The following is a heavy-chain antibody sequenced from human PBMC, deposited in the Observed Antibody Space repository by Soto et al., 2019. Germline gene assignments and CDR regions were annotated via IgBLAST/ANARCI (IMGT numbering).Heavy chain of an antibody. J-gene: IGHJ4*02. Sequence: EVQLLESGGGLVQPGGSLRLSCAASGFTFSSYAMSWVRQAPGKGLEWVSAIRGSGGSTYYADSVKGRFTISRDNSKNTLYLQLNSLGAEDTAVYYCAKIFGIAAAGMLGEPQYFDYWGQGTLVTVSS. CDR2: IRGSGGST. D-gene: IGHD6-13*01. V-gene: IGHV3-23*01. CDR3: AKIFGIAAAGMLGEPQYFDY. CDR1: GFTFSSYA.